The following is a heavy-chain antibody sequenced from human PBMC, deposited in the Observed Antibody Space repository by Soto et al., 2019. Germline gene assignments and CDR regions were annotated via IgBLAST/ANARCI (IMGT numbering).Heavy chain of an antibody. CDR2: IYVGDSDT. V-gene: IGHV5-51*01. CDR1: GYSFSSYW. CDR3: ARRLSGPKEEYNAYYFYGLDV. J-gene: IGHJ6*02. D-gene: IGHD1-1*01. Sequence: LGESLKISCKGSGYSFSSYWIGWVRQMPGKGLEWMGIIYVGDSDTRYSPSFEGQVTISADKSISTAYLQWSSLEASDTAIYYCARRLSGPKEEYNAYYFYGLDVWGQGTTVTVSS.